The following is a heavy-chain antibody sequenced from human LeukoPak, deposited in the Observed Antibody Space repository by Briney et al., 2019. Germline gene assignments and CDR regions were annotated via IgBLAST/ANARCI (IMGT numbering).Heavy chain of an antibody. CDR1: GYTFTSYG. J-gene: IGHJ6*03. CDR3: ARAGRDYGTSRYYYYYMDV. Sequence: ASVKVSSKASGYTFTSYGMSWVRQVPGQGLEWLGWTSASDGVTKYAQNLQGRVTMTTDTSTSTAYMELRSLRSDDTALYYCARAGRDYGTSRYYYYYMDVWGKGTTVTVSS. CDR2: TSASDGVT. D-gene: IGHD4-17*01. V-gene: IGHV1-18*01.